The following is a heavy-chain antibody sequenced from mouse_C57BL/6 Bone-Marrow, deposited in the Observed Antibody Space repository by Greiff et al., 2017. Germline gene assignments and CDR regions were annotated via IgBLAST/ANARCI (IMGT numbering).Heavy chain of an antibody. V-gene: IGHV2-9-1*01. CDR2: IWTGRGT. Sequence: QVQLQQSGPGLVAPSQCLSITCTVSGFSLTSYAISWVRQPTGKGLEWLGVIWTGRGTNYNSALKSRLSISTDNSKSKVVLKMNSLQTDDTARYYCARKLLYAMDYWGQGTSVTVSS. J-gene: IGHJ4*01. CDR3: ARKLLYAMDY. CDR1: GFSLTSYA.